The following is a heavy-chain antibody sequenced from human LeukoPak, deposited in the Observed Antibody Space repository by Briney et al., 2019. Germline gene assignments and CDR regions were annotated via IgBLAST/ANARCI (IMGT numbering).Heavy chain of an antibody. CDR2: INHSGST. CDR3: ARGSRDCSSTSCLIDY. Sequence: PSETLSLTCAVYGGSFSGYYWSWIRQPPGKGLEWIGEINHSGSTNYNPSFKSRVTISVDTSKNQFSLKLSSVTAADTAVYYCARGSRDCSSTSCLIDYWGQGTLVTVSS. D-gene: IGHD2-2*01. V-gene: IGHV4-34*01. CDR1: GGSFSGYY. J-gene: IGHJ4*02.